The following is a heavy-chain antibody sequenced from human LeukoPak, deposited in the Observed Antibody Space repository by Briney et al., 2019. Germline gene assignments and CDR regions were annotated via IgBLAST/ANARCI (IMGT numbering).Heavy chain of an antibody. CDR2: ISDGGSI. V-gene: IGHV3-23*01. CDR3: AKGSDCSASFCGPEY. J-gene: IGHJ4*02. Sequence: GGSLRLSSAASGFTFSSYAMNWVRQAPGKGLESVSSISDGGSIEYADSVRGRFTVSRDNSKNTLFLQMNSLRAEDTAVYYCAKGSDCSASFCGPEYWGQGTLVTVSS. D-gene: IGHD2-15*01. CDR1: GFTFSSYA.